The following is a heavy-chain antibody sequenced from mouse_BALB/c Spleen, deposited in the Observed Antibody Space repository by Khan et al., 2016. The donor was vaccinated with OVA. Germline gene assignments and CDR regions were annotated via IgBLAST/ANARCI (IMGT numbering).Heavy chain of an antibody. D-gene: IGHD2-14*01. CDR3: AREGSYYRSDGWFAY. CDR1: GYTFTSYT. J-gene: IGHJ3*01. CDR2: ISPSSGYT. Sequence: VQLQESGAELARPGASVKMSCKASGYTFTSYTMHWVKQRPGQGLEWIGYISPSSGYTNYNQKFKDKATLTADKSSSTAYMQLSSLTSEDSAVYYCAREGSYYRSDGWFAYWGPGTLVTVSA. V-gene: IGHV1-4*01.